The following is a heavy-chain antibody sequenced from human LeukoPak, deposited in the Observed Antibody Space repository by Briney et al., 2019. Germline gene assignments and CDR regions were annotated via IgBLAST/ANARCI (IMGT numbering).Heavy chain of an antibody. CDR1: GFTVNSYY. V-gene: IGHV3-53*01. CDR2: IYSGGST. D-gene: IGHD3-22*01. Sequence: GGSLRLSCAASGFTVNSYYMSWVRQAPGKGLEWVSVIYSGGSTYYADSVKGRLTISRDNPKNTLYLQMNSLRAEDTAVYYCARGGYSSPYNWFDPWGQGTLVTVSP. J-gene: IGHJ5*02. CDR3: ARGGYSSPYNWFDP.